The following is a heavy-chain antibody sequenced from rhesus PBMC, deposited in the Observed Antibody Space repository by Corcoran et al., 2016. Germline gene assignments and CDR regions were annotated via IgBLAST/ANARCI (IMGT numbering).Heavy chain of an antibody. CDR1: GGSIRSSYYS. CDR3: ARRYNIWTGYYDGLDS. CDR2: ISFSGST. Sequence: QVQLQESGPGLVKPSETLSLTCAVSGGSIRSSYYSWIWIRQAPGTGLEWFGYISFSGSTSYNPSVKSRVTISRDTSKNQFSLKLSSVTAADTAVYYCARRYNIWTGYYDGLDSWGQGVVVTVSS. V-gene: IGHV4-122*02. D-gene: IGHD3-3*01. J-gene: IGHJ6*01.